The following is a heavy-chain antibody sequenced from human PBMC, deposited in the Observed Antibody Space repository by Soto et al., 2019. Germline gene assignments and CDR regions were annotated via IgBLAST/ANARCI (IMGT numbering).Heavy chain of an antibody. D-gene: IGHD3-16*01. CDR1: GLTFSSNA. CDR2: ISGSGEST. J-gene: IGHJ4*02. CDR3: AKDSRERPGGYTSSAYEY. Sequence: EVQLLESGGGSVQPGGSLRLSCAASGLTFSSNAMTWVRQAPGKGLEWVSAISGSGESTYYSDTVKGRFTISRDNPKNTLYLQMNSLRAENTAVYYCAKDSRERPGGYTSSAYEYWAQGTLVTVSS. V-gene: IGHV3-23*01.